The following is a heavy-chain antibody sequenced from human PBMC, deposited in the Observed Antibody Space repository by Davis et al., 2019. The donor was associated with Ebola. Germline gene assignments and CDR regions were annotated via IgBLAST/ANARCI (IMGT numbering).Heavy chain of an antibody. CDR2: ISSDSDYI. CDR1: GFTFSTYS. V-gene: IGHV3-21*04. D-gene: IGHD6-19*01. Sequence: GESLKISCAASGFTFSTYSMSWVRQAPGKGLEWVSSISSDSDYIYYADSAKGRFTISRDNAKNSLYLQMNSLRAEDTAVYYCAKDTSNVWFDVWGQGTMVTVSS. CDR3: AKDTSNVWFDV. J-gene: IGHJ3*01.